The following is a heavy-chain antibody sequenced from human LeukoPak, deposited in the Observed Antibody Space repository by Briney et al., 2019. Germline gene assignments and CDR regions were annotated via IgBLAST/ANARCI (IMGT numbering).Heavy chain of an antibody. J-gene: IGHJ4*02. CDR1: AFTFNNYS. Sequence: GGSLRLSCAASAFTFNNYSMSWVRQAPGKGLEWVSTISESGDKTFYADSVKGRFTITRDNAKNSLYLQMSSLRAEDTAVYYCARVGATYYYDRTTDYWGQGTLVTVSS. V-gene: IGHV3-23*01. CDR3: ARVGATYYYDRTTDY. CDR2: ISESGDKT. D-gene: IGHD3-22*01.